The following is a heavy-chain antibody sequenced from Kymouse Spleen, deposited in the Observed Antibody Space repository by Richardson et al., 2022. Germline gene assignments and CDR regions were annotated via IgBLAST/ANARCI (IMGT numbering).Heavy chain of an antibody. D-gene: IGHD3-9*01. CDR2: IYYSGST. CDR1: GGSISSYY. J-gene: IGHJ4*02. CDR3: ARNDILTGLFDY. Sequence: QVQLQESGPGLVKPSETLSLTCTVSGGSISSYYWSWIRQPPGKGLEWIGYIYYSGSTNYNPSLKSRVTISVDTSKNQFSLKLSSVTAADTAVYYCARNDILTGLFDYWGQGTLVTVSS. V-gene: IGHV4-59*01.